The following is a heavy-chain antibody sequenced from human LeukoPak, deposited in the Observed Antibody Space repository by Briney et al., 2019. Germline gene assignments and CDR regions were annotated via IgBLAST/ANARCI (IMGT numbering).Heavy chain of an antibody. CDR2: ISGSGGST. V-gene: IGHV3-23*01. CDR1: GFTFSSSA. CDR3: AKVPMDTAMVLYYFDY. Sequence: GGSLRLSCVASGFTFSSSAMSWVRQAPGKGLEWVSAISGSGGSTYYADSVKGRFTISRDNSKNTLYLQMNSLRAEDTAVYYCAKVPMDTAMVLYYFDYWGQGTLVTVSS. J-gene: IGHJ4*02. D-gene: IGHD5-18*01.